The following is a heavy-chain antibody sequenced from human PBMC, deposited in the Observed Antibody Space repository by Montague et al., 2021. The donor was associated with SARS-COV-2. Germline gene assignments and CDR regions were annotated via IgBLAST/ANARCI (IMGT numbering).Heavy chain of an antibody. Sequence: SETLSLTCSVSSGSTISTSYNWGWIRQPPGKGLEWIGGVHYSGRPYYNPSLKSRVTIYVDTSKNQLSLKLSSVTAADTAVYYCTRYVHMTWPEPSPGFDYWGQGTLVTVSP. CDR1: SGSTISTSYN. CDR3: TRYVHMTWPEPSPGFDY. CDR2: VHYSGRP. J-gene: IGHJ4*02. D-gene: IGHD1-1*01. V-gene: IGHV4-39*01.